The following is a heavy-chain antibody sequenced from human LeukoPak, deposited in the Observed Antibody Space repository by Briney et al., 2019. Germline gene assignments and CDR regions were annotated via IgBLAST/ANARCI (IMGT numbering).Heavy chain of an antibody. CDR2: ISSSGSTI. Sequence: PGGSLRLSCAASGFTFSSYEMNWVRQAPGKGLEWVSYISSSGSTIYYADSVKGRFTISRDNAKNSLYLQMNSLRAEDTAVYYCAKDRVTTVTSDFDYWGQGTLVTVSS. D-gene: IGHD4-11*01. V-gene: IGHV3-48*03. CDR1: GFTFSSYE. CDR3: AKDRVTTVTSDFDY. J-gene: IGHJ4*02.